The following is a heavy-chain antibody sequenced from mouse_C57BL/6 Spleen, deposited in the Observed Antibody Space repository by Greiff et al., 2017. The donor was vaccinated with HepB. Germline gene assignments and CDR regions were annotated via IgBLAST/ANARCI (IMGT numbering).Heavy chain of an antibody. D-gene: IGHD1-1*01. CDR2: IYPGDGDT. CDR3: ARHGYYGSSPYFDY. J-gene: IGHJ2*01. CDR1: GYAFSSSW. Sequence: QVQLQQPGPELVKPGASVKISCKASGYAFSSSWMNWVKQRPGKGLEWIGRIYPGDGDTNYNGKFKGKATLTADKSSSTAYMQLSSLTSEDSAVYFCARHGYYGSSPYFDYWGQGTTLTVSS. V-gene: IGHV1-82*01.